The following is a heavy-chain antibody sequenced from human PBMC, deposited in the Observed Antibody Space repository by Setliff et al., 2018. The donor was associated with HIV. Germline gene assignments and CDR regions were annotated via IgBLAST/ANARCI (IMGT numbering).Heavy chain of an antibody. CDR1: GYTFTTYD. J-gene: IGHJ3*02. CDR3: ARDCGKDAFDI. V-gene: IGHV1-18*01. CDR2: ISPYNGHT. Sequence: ASVKVSCKASGYTFTTYDITWVRQAPGQGLEWLGWISPYNGHTNFAQKFQGRVTMTTDTATSTAYMEVRSLRSDDTAVYYCARDCGKDAFDIWGQGTMVTVSS.